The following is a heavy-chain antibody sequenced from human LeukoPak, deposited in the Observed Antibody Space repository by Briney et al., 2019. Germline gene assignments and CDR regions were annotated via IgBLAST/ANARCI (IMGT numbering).Heavy chain of an antibody. CDR3: ARGRALGYYGMDV. V-gene: IGHV3-21*01. J-gene: IGHJ6*02. CDR2: ISSSSSYI. Sequence: GGSLRLSCAASGFTFSSFSMNWVRQAPGKGLEWVSSISSSSSYIYYADSVKGRFTISRDNAKNPLYLQMNSLRAEDTAVYYCARGRALGYYGMDVWGQGTTVTVSS. CDR1: GFTFSSFS.